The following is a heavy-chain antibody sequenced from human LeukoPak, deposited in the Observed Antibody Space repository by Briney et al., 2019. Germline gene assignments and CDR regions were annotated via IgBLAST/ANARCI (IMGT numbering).Heavy chain of an antibody. Sequence: PSETLSLTCTVSGASISSYYWSWIRQPPGKGLEWIGYIYYSGSTNYNPSLKSRVTISVDTSKNQFSLKLSSVTAAVTAVYYCARMDSYLSDWGQGTLVTVSS. CDR1: GASISSYY. CDR2: IYYSGST. D-gene: IGHD2-21*01. V-gene: IGHV4-59*01. CDR3: ARMDSYLSD. J-gene: IGHJ4*02.